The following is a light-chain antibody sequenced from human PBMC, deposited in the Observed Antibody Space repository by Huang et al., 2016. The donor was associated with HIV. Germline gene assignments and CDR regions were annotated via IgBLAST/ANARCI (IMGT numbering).Light chain of an antibody. Sequence: DIQMTQSPSTLSASIGDRVTITCRASQSISSWLAWYQQKPGKAPKLLIIKASSLESGVPSMFSGSGSGTEFTLTISSLQPDDFATYYCQQYKSYSSFGGGTKVEIK. J-gene: IGKJ4*01. CDR3: QQYKSYSS. CDR2: KAS. V-gene: IGKV1-5*03. CDR1: QSISSW.